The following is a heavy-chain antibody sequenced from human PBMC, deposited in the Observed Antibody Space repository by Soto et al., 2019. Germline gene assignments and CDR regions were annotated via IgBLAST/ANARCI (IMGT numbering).Heavy chain of an antibody. V-gene: IGHV4-39*01. Sequence: QLQMQESRPGLVRPSETLSLTCSVSGGSMSGSSYYWAWIRQSPGKGLEWIGSAYFTGYMYYTASLESRVTISVDRSKSQFSLTVTSVTAADSSVYYCARGGKRVSMIRGFDFWGQGSLVTVSS. CDR3: ARGGKRVSMIRGFDF. D-gene: IGHD3-10*01. CDR1: GGSMSGSSYY. CDR2: AYFTGYM. J-gene: IGHJ4*02.